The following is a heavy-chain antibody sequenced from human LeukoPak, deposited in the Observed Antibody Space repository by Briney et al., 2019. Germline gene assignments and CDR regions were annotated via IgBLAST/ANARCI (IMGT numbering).Heavy chain of an antibody. J-gene: IGHJ1*01. CDR2: IKGDESEK. V-gene: IGHV3-7*01. D-gene: IGHD2-2*03. Sequence: QPGGSQRLSCAASGFSFSTDWMTWVRQAPGKGLEWVANIKGDESEKYYVDSVMGRFTISRDNAKNSLYLQMNSLRAEDTAVYYCATSGYSYALNYWGQGTLVTVSS. CDR3: ATSGYSYALNY. CDR1: GFSFSTDW.